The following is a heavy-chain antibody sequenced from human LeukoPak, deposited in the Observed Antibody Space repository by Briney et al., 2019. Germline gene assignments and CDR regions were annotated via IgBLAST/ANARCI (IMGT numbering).Heavy chain of an antibody. D-gene: IGHD4-17*01. CDR2: IYYSGST. Sequence: PGGSLRLSCAASGFTFSSYAMSWVRQPPGKGLEWIGGIYYSGSTYYNPSLKSRVTISVDTSKNQFSLRLSSVTAADTAVFYCARLEADDYGDRGSPGTPNAQSNWGQGTLVTVSS. J-gene: IGHJ4*02. CDR1: GFTFSSYA. CDR3: ARLEADDYGDRGSPGTPNAQSN. V-gene: IGHV4-39*01.